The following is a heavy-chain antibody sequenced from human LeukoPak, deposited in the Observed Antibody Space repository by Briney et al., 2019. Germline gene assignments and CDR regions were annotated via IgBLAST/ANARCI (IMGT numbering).Heavy chain of an antibody. Sequence: GGSLRLSCSASGFTFRNYWMGWGRQAPGKGLEWVANTKPDGSAEYYAASVKGRFTTSRDNPNNFLYLQMNSLRAEDTAVYYCARDGGLNTTFDYWGQGTLVTVSS. CDR1: GFTFRNYW. J-gene: IGHJ4*02. V-gene: IGHV3-7*01. CDR3: ARDGGLNTTFDY. CDR2: TKPDGSAE. D-gene: IGHD2-15*01.